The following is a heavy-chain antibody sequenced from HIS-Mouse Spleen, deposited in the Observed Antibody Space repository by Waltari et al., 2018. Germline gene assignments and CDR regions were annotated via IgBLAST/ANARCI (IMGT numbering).Heavy chain of an antibody. CDR1: GFTFSSYA. Sequence: QVQLVESGGGVVQPGRSLRLSWAASGFTFSSYAMHWVRQAPGKGLEWVAVISYDGSNKYYADSVKGRFTISRDNSKNTLYLQMNSLRAEDTAVYYCARVNGIAVAGTDAFDIRGQGTMVTVSS. CDR2: ISYDGSNK. V-gene: IGHV3-30-3*01. D-gene: IGHD6-19*01. J-gene: IGHJ3*02. CDR3: ARVNGIAVAGTDAFDI.